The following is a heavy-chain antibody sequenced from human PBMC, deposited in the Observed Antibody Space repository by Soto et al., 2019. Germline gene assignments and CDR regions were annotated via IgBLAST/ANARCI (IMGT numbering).Heavy chain of an antibody. CDR3: ATSGEDWYFDL. V-gene: IGHV1-18*01. J-gene: IGHJ2*01. Sequence: QVQLVQSGAEVKKPGASVKVSGKASGNSLPRNGISWVRQAPGQGLEWMGWISGYNDNTNYAEKVQGRVTTPTEKSTHTADMELKSLTSADTAVYCCATSGEDWYFDLWGPGTLVTVSS. CDR1: GNSLPRNG. CDR2: ISGYNDNT. D-gene: IGHD1-26*01.